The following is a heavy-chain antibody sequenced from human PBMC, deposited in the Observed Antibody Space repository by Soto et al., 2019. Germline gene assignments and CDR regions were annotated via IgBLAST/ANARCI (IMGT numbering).Heavy chain of an antibody. V-gene: IGHV3-15*07. CDR2: IKSKTDGGTT. Sequence: GGSLRLSCAASGFTFSNAWMNWVRQAPGKGLEWVGRIKSKTDGGTTDYAAPVKGRFTISRDDSKNTLYLQMNSLKTEDTAVYYCTTDRRWEYYYDSSGYHETQYYFDYWGQGTLVTVSS. CDR3: TTDRRWEYYYDSSGYHETQYYFDY. J-gene: IGHJ4*02. D-gene: IGHD3-22*01. CDR1: GFTFSNAW.